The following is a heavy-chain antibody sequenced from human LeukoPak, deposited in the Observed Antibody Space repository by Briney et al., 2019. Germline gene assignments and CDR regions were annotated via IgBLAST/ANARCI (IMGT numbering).Heavy chain of an antibody. CDR3: AKKKGVYSYGGIDY. CDR2: ISGSGVST. J-gene: IGHJ4*02. Sequence: GGSLTLSCAASGFTFSSYAMTWVRQAPGKGLEWVSTISGSGVSTYDADSVKGRFTISRDNSNNTLYLQMNSLRVEDTAVYYCAKKKGVYSYGGIDYWGQGTLVTVSS. D-gene: IGHD5-18*01. V-gene: IGHV3-23*01. CDR1: GFTFSSYA.